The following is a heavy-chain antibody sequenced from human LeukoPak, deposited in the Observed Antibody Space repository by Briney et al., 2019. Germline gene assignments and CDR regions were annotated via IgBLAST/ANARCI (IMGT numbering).Heavy chain of an antibody. CDR2: INSDGRMT. CDR3: ARGGSPPEALGDAFDI. Sequence: GGSLRLSCAASGFTFSSYWMDWVRQAPGKGLVWVSGINSDGRMTRYAESVKGRFTISRDNAKNTLSLQMNSLRVEDTAVYFCARGGSPPEALGDAFDIWGQGTMVTVSS. CDR1: GFTFSSYW. V-gene: IGHV3-74*01. D-gene: IGHD1-26*01. J-gene: IGHJ3*02.